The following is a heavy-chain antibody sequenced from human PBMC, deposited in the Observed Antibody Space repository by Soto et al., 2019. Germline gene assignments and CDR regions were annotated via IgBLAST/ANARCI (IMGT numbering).Heavy chain of an antibody. Sequence: QVHLVQSGAEVRKPGSSVKVSCKTSGGTFSTYTIYWVRQAPGQGLEWMGRIIPLFVTTRYAQNFQDRFTNTAKESTSTTYMEQSSLRAEDSALDYCARRLDDRADEGFDVWGEGTAVTVSA. CDR3: ARRLDDRADEGFDV. V-gene: IGHV1-69*18. D-gene: IGHD3-16*01. J-gene: IGHJ3*01. CDR2: IIPLFVTT. CDR1: GGTFSTYT.